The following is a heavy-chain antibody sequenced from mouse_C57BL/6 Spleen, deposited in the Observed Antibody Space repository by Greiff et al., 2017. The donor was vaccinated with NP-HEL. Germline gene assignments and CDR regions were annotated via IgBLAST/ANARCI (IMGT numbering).Heavy chain of an antibody. CDR3: SGSSFHWYFDV. Sequence: QVQLQQPGAELVKPGASVKLSCKASGYTFTSYWMHWVKQRPGQGLEWIGMIHPNSGSTNYNEKFKSKATLTVDKSSSTAYMQLSSLTSEDSAVYYWSGSSFHWYFDVWGTGTTVTVSS. V-gene: IGHV1-64*01. J-gene: IGHJ1*03. D-gene: IGHD1-1*01. CDR2: IHPNSGST. CDR1: GYTFTSYW.